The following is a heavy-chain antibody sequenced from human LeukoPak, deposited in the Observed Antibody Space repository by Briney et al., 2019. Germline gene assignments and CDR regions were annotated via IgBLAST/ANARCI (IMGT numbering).Heavy chain of an antibody. CDR1: GFTLSSYW. J-gene: IGHJ4*02. Sequence: PGGSLRLSCAASGFTLSSYWMTWVRQAPGKGLEWVANINQDGSKKFYVDSVKGRFTISRDNAKNALYLQMNSLRAEDTGVYFCARGQTLTFWGQGTLVTASS. CDR3: ARGQTLTF. CDR2: INQDGSKK. V-gene: IGHV3-7*01.